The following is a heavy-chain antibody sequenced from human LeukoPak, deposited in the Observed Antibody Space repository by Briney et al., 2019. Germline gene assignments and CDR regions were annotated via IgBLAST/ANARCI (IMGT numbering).Heavy chain of an antibody. V-gene: IGHV1-69*13. CDR1: GGTFSSYA. CDR2: IIPIFGTA. D-gene: IGHD5-24*01. J-gene: IGHJ6*03. CDR3: ARSRDGVYDYYYYMDV. Sequence: ASVKVSCKASGGTFSSYAISWVRQAPGQGLEWMGGIIPIFGTANYAQKFQGRVTITADESTSTAYMELSSLRSEDTAVYYCARSRDGVYDYYYYMDVWGKGTTVTISS.